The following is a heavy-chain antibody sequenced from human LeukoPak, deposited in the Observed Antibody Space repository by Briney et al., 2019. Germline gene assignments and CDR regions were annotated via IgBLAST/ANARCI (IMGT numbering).Heavy chain of an antibody. Sequence: GGSLRLSCAASGFTFSDYFMSWIRQAPGKGLEWVSYISSSGSTIYYADSVKGRFTISRDNAKNSLYLQVNSLRAEDTAVYYCARGLGDGYNVFDYWGQGTLVTVSS. J-gene: IGHJ4*02. CDR1: GFTFSDYF. CDR3: ARGLGDGYNVFDY. D-gene: IGHD5-24*01. CDR2: ISSSGSTI. V-gene: IGHV3-11*04.